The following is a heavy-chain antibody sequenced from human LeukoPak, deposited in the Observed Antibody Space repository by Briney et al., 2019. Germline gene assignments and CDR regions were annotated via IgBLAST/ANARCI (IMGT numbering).Heavy chain of an antibody. Sequence: SETLSLTCSVSGGSISSAYYYWSWLRQPPGKGLEWIGHIYTGGSTTYNPSLKSRVTISMGTSKNQFSLKLICVTAADTAVYYCARTSTLTTAFDIWGQGTLVTVSS. CDR3: ARTSTLTTAFDI. D-gene: IGHD4-11*01. CDR1: GGSISSAYYY. J-gene: IGHJ5*02. V-gene: IGHV4-61*09. CDR2: IYTGGST.